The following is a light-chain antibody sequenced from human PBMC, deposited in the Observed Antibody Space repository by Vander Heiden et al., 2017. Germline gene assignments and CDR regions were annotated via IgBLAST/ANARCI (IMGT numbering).Light chain of an antibody. CDR3: YTTDSSGNQGV. V-gene: IGLV3-10*01. Sequence: SHELTLSPSVSVSPGQTARIPCTRDAFPKCFAYCYSQKAGQAPVLVMFEDTKRPSRIPKRFSGSSSGTLATLTISGAQVEDEADYYCYTTDSSGNQGVFGGGTKVTVL. CDR2: EDT. CDR1: AFPKCF. J-gene: IGLJ3*02.